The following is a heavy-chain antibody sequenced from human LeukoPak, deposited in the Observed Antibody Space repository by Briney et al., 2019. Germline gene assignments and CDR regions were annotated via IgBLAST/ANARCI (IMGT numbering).Heavy chain of an antibody. J-gene: IGHJ3*02. CDR1: GGSFSGYY. Sequence: PSETLSLTCAVYGGSFSGYYWSWIRQPPGKGLEWIGEINHSGSTNYNPSLKSRVTISVDTSKNQFSLKLSSVTAADTAVYYCPRGLTSRPDGAFDIWGQGTMVTVSS. CDR3: PRGLTSRPDGAFDI. V-gene: IGHV4-34*01. CDR2: INHSGST. D-gene: IGHD6-6*01.